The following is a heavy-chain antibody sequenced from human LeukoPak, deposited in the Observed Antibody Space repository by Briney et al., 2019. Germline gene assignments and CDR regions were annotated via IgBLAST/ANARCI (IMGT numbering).Heavy chain of an antibody. D-gene: IGHD4-17*01. J-gene: IGHJ4*02. CDR1: GFTFSSYW. Sequence: GGSLRLSCAASGFTFSSYWMHWVRQAPGKGLVWVSRINTDGSSTSYADSVKGRFTISRDIAKSTLYLQMNSLRAEDTAVYYCARDWPDQDGNYGLHWGQGTLVTVSS. CDR3: ARDWPDQDGNYGLH. V-gene: IGHV3-74*01. CDR2: INTDGSST.